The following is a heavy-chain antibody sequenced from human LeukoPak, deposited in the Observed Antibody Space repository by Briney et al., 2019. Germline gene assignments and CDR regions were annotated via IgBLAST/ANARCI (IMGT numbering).Heavy chain of an antibody. CDR1: GFTFSNYW. V-gene: IGHV3-7*01. CDR2: IKADGSTK. CDR3: AIDGPWFGEFSDY. J-gene: IGHJ4*02. D-gene: IGHD3-10*01. Sequence: PGGSLRLSCAASGFTFSNYWMSWVRQAPGKGLEWVANIKADGSTKNYMDPMKGRFTISRDNAKNSLYLQMNSLRAEDTAVYFCAIDGPWFGEFSDYWGQGTLVTVSS.